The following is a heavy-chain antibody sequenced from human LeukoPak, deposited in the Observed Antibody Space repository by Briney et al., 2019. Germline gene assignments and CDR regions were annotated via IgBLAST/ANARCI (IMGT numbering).Heavy chain of an antibody. CDR1: GGSISSYY. CDR3: ARRRRIVGQSNWFDP. CDR2: IYYSGST. V-gene: IGHV4-59*12. D-gene: IGHD1-26*01. Sequence: MSSETLSLTCTVSGGSISSYYWSWIRQPPGKGLEGIGYIYYSGSTNYNPSLKSRVTISVDTSKNQFSLKLSSVTAADTAVYYCARRRRIVGQSNWFDPWGQGTLVTVSS. J-gene: IGHJ5*02.